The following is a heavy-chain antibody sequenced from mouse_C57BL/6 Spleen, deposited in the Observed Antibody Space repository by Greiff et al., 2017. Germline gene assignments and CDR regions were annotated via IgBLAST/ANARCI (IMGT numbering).Heavy chain of an antibody. V-gene: IGHV1-15*01. CDR1: GYTFPDYE. CDR3: TRRGGDY. J-gene: IGHJ2*01. Sequence: QVQLQQSGAELVRPGASVTLSCKASGYTFPDYEMHWVKQTPVHGLEWIGAIDPETGGTAYNQKFKGKAILTADKSSSTAYMELRSLTSEDSAVXYCTRRGGDYWGQGTTLTVSS. CDR2: IDPETGGT.